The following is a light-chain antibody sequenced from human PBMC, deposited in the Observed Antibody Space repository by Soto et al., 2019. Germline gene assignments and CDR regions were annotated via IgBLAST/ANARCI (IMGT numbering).Light chain of an antibody. CDR1: SSNIGAGYD. CDR3: ATWDDSLSGRWV. Sequence: QSVLTQPPSVSGAPGQRVTISCTGNSSNIGAGYDVHWYQQLPGKAPKLLIFGNSHRPSGVPDRFSGSKSGTSASLAISGLRSEDEADYYCATWDDSLSGRWVFGGGTKLTVL. V-gene: IGLV1-40*01. J-gene: IGLJ3*02. CDR2: GNS.